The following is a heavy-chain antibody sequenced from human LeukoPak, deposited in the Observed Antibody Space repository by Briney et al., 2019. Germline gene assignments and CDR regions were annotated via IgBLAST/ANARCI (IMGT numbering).Heavy chain of an antibody. D-gene: IGHD6-13*01. CDR3: ARHGTGYSSSWYPSRGFDP. V-gene: IGHV4-38-2*01. J-gene: IGHJ5*02. Sequence: SETLSLTCAVSGYSINNAHYWAWIRQPPGKGLEWIGNKSGIASYHPSLKSRVTISLDTSKNHLSLNLKSVTAADTAVYFCARHGTGYSSSWYPSRGFDPWGQGTLVTVSS. CDR2: KSGIA. CDR1: GYSINNAHY.